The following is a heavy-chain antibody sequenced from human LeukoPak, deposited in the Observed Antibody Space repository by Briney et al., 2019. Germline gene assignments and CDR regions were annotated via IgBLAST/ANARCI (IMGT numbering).Heavy chain of an antibody. D-gene: IGHD6-19*01. CDR3: ASQTWAVAGNHFDY. V-gene: IGHV4-4*07. CDR1: SGSISGHY. CDR2: IYTSGAT. Sequence: PSETLSLTCTVTSGSISGHYWSWIRQPAGKEMQWIGRIYTSGATNYNPSLKSRVTMSIDTSKKEFTLKLTSVTAADTAVYYCASQTWAVAGNHFDYWGQGTLVTVSS. J-gene: IGHJ4*02.